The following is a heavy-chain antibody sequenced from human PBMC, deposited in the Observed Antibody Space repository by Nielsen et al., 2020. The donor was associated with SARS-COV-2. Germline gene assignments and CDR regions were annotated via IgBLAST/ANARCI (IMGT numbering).Heavy chain of an antibody. Sequence: VSVKVSCKASGYTFTNYYIHWMRQAPGQGLEWMGRIIPDSGGTNYAQKFQGRVTMTGDTSINIAYMELSRLRSDDTAVYYCTRAFRRPPYDGMDVWGQGTTVTVSS. CDR2: IIPDSGGT. J-gene: IGHJ6*02. D-gene: IGHD3-10*01. CDR1: GYTFTNYY. V-gene: IGHV1-2*06. CDR3: TRAFRRPPYDGMDV.